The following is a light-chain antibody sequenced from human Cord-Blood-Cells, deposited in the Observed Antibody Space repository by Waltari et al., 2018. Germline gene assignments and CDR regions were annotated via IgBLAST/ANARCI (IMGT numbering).Light chain of an antibody. Sequence: QSALTQPASVSGSPGPSITISCTGTSSAVGGYNYVSWYQQHPGKAPKLMIYDVSNRPSGVSNRFSGSKSGNTASLTISGLQAEDEADYYCSSYTSSSTLTVFGGGTKLTVL. CDR3: SSYTSSSTLTV. CDR1: SSAVGGYNY. V-gene: IGLV2-14*01. J-gene: IGLJ3*02. CDR2: DVS.